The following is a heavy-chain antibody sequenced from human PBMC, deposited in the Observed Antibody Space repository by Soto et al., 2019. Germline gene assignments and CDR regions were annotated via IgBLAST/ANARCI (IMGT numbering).Heavy chain of an antibody. D-gene: IGHD3-16*01. Sequence: QVQLVQSGAEVKKPGSSVKVSCKASGGTFSSYAISWVRQAPGQGLEWMGGIIPIFGTANYAQKFQGRVTITADESASTAYMELRSLRSEDTAVYYCASDLPGGLDAFDIWGQGTMVTVSS. V-gene: IGHV1-69*12. J-gene: IGHJ3*02. CDR1: GGTFSSYA. CDR3: ASDLPGGLDAFDI. CDR2: IIPIFGTA.